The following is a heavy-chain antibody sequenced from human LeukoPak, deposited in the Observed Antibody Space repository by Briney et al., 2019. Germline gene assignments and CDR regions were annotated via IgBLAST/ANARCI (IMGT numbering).Heavy chain of an antibody. J-gene: IGHJ6*02. CDR2: IYYSGST. V-gene: IGHV4-31*03. CDR1: GGSISSGGCS. Sequence: PSQTLSLTCTVSGGSISSGGCSWSWIRQHPGKGLEWIGYIYYSGSTYYNPSLKSRVTISVDTSKNQFSLKLSSVTAADTAVYYCARRKGRNSGSSSRYYYGMDVWGQGTTVTVSS. CDR3: ARRKGRNSGSSSRYYYGMDV. D-gene: IGHD3-10*01.